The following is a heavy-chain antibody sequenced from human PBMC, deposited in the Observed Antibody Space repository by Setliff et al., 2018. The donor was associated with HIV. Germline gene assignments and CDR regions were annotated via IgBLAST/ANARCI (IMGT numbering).Heavy chain of an antibody. CDR3: ARESQQYYDILTGFNYYYGMDV. CDR1: GGSISGYY. V-gene: IGHV4-59*01. D-gene: IGHD3-9*01. J-gene: IGHJ6*02. CDR2: IYYSGST. Sequence: SETLSLTCNVSGGSISGYYWSWVRQPPGKGLEWIGYIYYSGSTNYNPSLRSRVTISVDTSKNQVSLRLTSVTSADTALYYCARESQQYYDILTGFNYYYGMDVWGRGTTVTVSS.